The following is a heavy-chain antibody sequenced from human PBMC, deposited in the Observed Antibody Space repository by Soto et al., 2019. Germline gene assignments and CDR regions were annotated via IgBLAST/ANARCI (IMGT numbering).Heavy chain of an antibody. CDR1: GGSISSSSYY. CDR3: ARQRRGWGSSSFVDWYFDL. Sequence: QLQLQESGPGLVKPSETLSLTCTVSGGSISSSSYYWGWIRQPQGKGLEWIGSIYYSGSTYYNPYRKSRVTSVVDTSKNQFSLKLRSVTAADTAVYYCARQRRGWGSSSFVDWYFDLWGRGTLGTGSS. D-gene: IGHD6-6*01. J-gene: IGHJ2*01. V-gene: IGHV4-39*01. CDR2: IYYSGST.